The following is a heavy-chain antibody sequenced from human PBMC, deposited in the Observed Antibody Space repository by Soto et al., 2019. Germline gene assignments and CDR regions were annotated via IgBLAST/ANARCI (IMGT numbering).Heavy chain of an antibody. CDR2: IYWDDDK. D-gene: IGHD3-9*01. J-gene: IGHJ5*02. Sequence: QITLKESGPTLVKPTQTLTLTCTFSGFSLSTSGVGVGWIRQPPGKALEWLALIYWDDDKRYSPSLKSRLTTATDPSKTQVALTLNNRDPVDPATYYCAHRVFWRPFDWSLGWFDPWGQGTLVTVSS. CDR3: AHRVFWRPFDWSLGWFDP. CDR1: GFSLSTSGVG. V-gene: IGHV2-5*02.